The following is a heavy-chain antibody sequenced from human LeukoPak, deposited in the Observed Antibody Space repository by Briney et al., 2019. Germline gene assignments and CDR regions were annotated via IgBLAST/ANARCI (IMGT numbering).Heavy chain of an antibody. D-gene: IGHD4-17*01. J-gene: IGHJ4*02. Sequence: PGGSLRLSCAASEFTFSSYWMSWVRQAPGKGLEWVANIKQDGGEKYYLDSVKGRFTVSTDNAKNSLYLQMNSLRAEDTAVYYCARLGARQILEYWGQGTLVTVSS. CDR2: IKQDGGEK. CDR1: EFTFSSYW. CDR3: ARLGARQILEY. V-gene: IGHV3-7*01.